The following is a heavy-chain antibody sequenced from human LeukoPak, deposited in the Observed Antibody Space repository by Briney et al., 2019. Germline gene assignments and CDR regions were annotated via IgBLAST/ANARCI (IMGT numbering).Heavy chain of an antibody. CDR3: AFSPLGFNYGYAY. J-gene: IGHJ4*02. V-gene: IGHV3-23*01. CDR1: GFTFSSYA. Sequence: TGGSLRLSCAASGFTFSSYAMNWVRQAPGKGLEWVSSLSDGGHSSFCADSVKGRFTIYRDDSQNILYLQMNNLSGDDTALYYCAFSPLGFNYGYAYWGQGTLVTVSS. CDR2: LSDGGHSS. D-gene: IGHD5-18*01.